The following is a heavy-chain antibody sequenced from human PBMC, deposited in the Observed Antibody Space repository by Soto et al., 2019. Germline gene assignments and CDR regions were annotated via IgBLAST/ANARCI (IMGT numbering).Heavy chain of an antibody. CDR3: ASRYCSGGSCESLLGANLDY. D-gene: IGHD2-15*01. CDR1: GFTFSSYA. J-gene: IGHJ4*02. CDR2: ISYDGSNK. V-gene: IGHV3-30-3*01. Sequence: QVQLVESGGGVVQPGRSLRLSCAASGFTFSSYAMHWVRQAPGKGLEWVAVISYDGSNKYYADSVKGRFTISRDNSKNTLYLQMNSLRAEDTAVYYFASRYCSGGSCESLLGANLDYCGQVTLVTVSS.